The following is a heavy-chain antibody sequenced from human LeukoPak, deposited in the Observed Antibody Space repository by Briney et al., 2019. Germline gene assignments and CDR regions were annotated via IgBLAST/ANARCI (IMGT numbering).Heavy chain of an antibody. CDR1: GFTVSSNY. J-gene: IGHJ3*02. D-gene: IGHD2-15*01. V-gene: IGHV3-53*01. CDR3: ARGYCSGGSCYPDAFDI. CDR2: IYSGGST. Sequence: GGSLRLSCAASGFTVSSNYMSWVRQAPGKGLEWVSVIYSGGSTYYADSVKGRFTISRDNSKNALYLQMNSLRAEDTAVYYCARGYCSGGSCYPDAFDIWGQGTMVTVSS.